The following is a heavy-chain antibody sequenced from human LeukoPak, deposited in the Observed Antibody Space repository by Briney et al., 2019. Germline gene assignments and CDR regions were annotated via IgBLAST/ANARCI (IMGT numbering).Heavy chain of an antibody. Sequence: GGSLRLSCAASGFTFSSYGMHWVRQAPGKGLKWVAVISYDGSNKYYADSVKGRFTISRDNSKNTLYLQMNSLRAEDTAVYYCAKDQQQLVLIPAYYGMDVWGKGTTVTVSS. D-gene: IGHD6-13*01. J-gene: IGHJ6*04. CDR1: GFTFSSYG. CDR3: AKDQQQLVLIPAYYGMDV. V-gene: IGHV3-30*18. CDR2: ISYDGSNK.